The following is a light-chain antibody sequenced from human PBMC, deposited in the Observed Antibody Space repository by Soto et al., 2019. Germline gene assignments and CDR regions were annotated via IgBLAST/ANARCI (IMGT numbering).Light chain of an antibody. CDR3: QQYNSYRFT. J-gene: IGKJ3*01. Sequence: DIQMTNSPSPLSAPVGDRVPITCRASQSISSWLAWYQQKPGKAPKLLIYDASSLESGVPSRFSGSGSGTEFTLTISSLQPDDFATYYCQQYNSYRFTFGPGTKVDIK. CDR2: DAS. V-gene: IGKV1-5*01. CDR1: QSISSW.